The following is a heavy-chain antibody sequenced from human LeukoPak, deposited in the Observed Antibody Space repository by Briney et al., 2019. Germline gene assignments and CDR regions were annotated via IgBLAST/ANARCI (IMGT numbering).Heavy chain of an antibody. V-gene: IGHV4-59*01. Sequence: SETLSLTCTVSGGSISSYYWSWIRQPPGKGLEWIGYIYYSGSTNYNPSLKSRVTISVDTSKNQFSLKLSSVTAADTAVYYCARIDVVVVDAFDIWGQGTMVTVSS. CDR2: IYYSGST. CDR1: GGSISSYY. J-gene: IGHJ3*02. D-gene: IGHD2-21*01. CDR3: ARIDVVVVDAFDI.